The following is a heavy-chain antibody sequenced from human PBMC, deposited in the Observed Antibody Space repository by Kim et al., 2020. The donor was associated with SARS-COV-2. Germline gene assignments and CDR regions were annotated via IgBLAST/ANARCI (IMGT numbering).Heavy chain of an antibody. CDR2: IDPSDSYT. CDR3: ARRPVEYSSFGGDDFDY. D-gene: IGHD6-6*01. Sequence: GESLKISCKGSGYSFTSYWISWVRQMPGKGLEWMGRIDPSDSYTNYSPSFQGHVTISADKSIRTAYLQWSSLKASDTAMYYCARRPVEYSSFGGDDFDYWGQGTLVTVSS. CDR1: GYSFTSYW. J-gene: IGHJ4*02. V-gene: IGHV5-10-1*01.